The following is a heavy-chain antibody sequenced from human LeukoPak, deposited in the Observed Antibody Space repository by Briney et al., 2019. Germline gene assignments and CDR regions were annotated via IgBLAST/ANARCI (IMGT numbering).Heavy chain of an antibody. CDR2: IYENGGTT. V-gene: IGHV3-23*01. Sequence: GGSLRLSCVGSGFTFRSHAMSWVRQAPEKGLEFVSGIYENGGTTYYADSVKGRFSISRDNSKNTLYLQMDSLRGEDTAVYYCAKGSRIAAAGNFDYWGQGTLVTVSS. CDR1: GFTFRSHA. D-gene: IGHD6-13*01. J-gene: IGHJ4*02. CDR3: AKGSRIAAAGNFDY.